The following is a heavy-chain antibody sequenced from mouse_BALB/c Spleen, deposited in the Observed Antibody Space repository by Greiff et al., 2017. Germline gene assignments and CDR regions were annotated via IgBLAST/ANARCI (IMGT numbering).Heavy chain of an antibody. CDR1: GYTFTSYY. Sequence: QVQLQQSGPELVKPGASVRISCKASGYTFTSYYIHWVKQRPGQGLEWIGWIYPGNVNTKYNEKFKGKATLTADKSSSTAYMQLSSLTSEDSAVYFCASRGYDTYYAMDYWGQGTSVTVSS. J-gene: IGHJ4*01. CDR2: IYPGNVNT. D-gene: IGHD2-14*01. CDR3: ASRGYDTYYAMDY. V-gene: IGHV1S56*01.